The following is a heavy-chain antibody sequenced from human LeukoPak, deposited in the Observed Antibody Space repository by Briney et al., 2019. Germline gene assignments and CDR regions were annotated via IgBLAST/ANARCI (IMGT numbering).Heavy chain of an antibody. J-gene: IGHJ4*02. D-gene: IGHD6-19*01. CDR2: IKIKTDGGTT. CDR3: TTESSGWYYSAY. V-gene: IGHV3-15*01. CDR1: GLTISNAR. Sequence: PGGSLRLSCAASGLTISNARMSWVREAPRKGLEWGGRIKIKTDGGTTYYAAPVTGRFTISRDDAKNTLYLQMNSLKTEDTAVYYCTTESSGWYYSAYGGQGPLVTVS.